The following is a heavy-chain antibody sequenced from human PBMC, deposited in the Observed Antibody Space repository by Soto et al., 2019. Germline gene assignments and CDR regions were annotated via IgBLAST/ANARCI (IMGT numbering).Heavy chain of an antibody. CDR2: ISSSGSTI. CDR1: GFTFSDYY. Sequence: GGSLRLSCAASGFTFSDYYMSWIRQAPGKGLEWVSYISSSGSTIYYADSVKGRFTISRDNYKNSLYLQMNSLRAEDTAMYYCARGRRDGSCYFDYWGQGTLVTVSS. J-gene: IGHJ4*02. CDR3: ARGRRDGSCYFDY. D-gene: IGHD3-22*01. V-gene: IGHV3-11*01.